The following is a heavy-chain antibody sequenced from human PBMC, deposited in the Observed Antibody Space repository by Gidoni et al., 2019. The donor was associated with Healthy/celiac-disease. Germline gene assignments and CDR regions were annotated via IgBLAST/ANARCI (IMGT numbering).Heavy chain of an antibody. J-gene: IGHJ4*02. V-gene: IGHV4-39*01. Sequence: GKGLEWIGSIYYSGSTYYNPSLKSRVTISVDTSKNQFSLKLSSVTAADTAVYYCARHDGELRLGEFGYWGQGTLVTVSS. CDR3: ARHDGELRLGEFGY. CDR2: IYYSGST. D-gene: IGHD3-16*01.